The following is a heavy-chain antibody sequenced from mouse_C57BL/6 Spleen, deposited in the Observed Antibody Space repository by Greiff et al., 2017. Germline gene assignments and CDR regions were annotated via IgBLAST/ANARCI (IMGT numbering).Heavy chain of an antibody. V-gene: IGHV1-61*01. D-gene: IGHD2-5*01. Sequence: QVQLQQPGAELVRPGSSVKLSCKASGYTFTSYWMDWVKQRPGQGLEWIGNIYPSDSETHYNQKFKDKATLTVDKSSSTAYMQLSSLTSEVSAVYYCARGYYSNNYFDYWGQGTTLSVSS. CDR2: IYPSDSET. CDR1: GYTFTSYW. J-gene: IGHJ2*01. CDR3: ARGYYSNNYFDY.